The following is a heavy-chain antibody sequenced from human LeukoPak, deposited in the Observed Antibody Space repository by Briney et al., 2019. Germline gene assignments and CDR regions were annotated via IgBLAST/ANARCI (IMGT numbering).Heavy chain of an antibody. Sequence: GGSLRLSCAASGFTFSSYAMSWVRQAPGKGLEWVSAISGSGGSTYYADSVKGRFTISRDNSKNTLYLQMNSLRAEDTAVYYCAKDFTYYYDSSGYCFDYWGQGTLVTVSS. CDR1: GFTFSSYA. CDR3: AKDFTYYYDSSGYCFDY. J-gene: IGHJ4*02. D-gene: IGHD3-22*01. CDR2: ISGSGGST. V-gene: IGHV3-23*01.